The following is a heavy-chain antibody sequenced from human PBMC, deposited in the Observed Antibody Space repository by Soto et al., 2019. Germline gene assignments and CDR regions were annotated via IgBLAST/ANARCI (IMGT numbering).Heavy chain of an antibody. J-gene: IGHJ4*02. CDR1: GGSISSSSYY. CDR2: IYYSGST. D-gene: IGHD6-13*01. V-gene: IGHV4-39*01. Sequence: LSLTCTVSGGSISSSSYYWGWIRQPPGKGLEWIGGIYYSGSTYYNPSLKSRVTISVDTSKNQFSLKLSSVTAADTAVYYCARQTNPGYSSSWFDYWGQGTLVTVSS. CDR3: ARQTNPGYSSSWFDY.